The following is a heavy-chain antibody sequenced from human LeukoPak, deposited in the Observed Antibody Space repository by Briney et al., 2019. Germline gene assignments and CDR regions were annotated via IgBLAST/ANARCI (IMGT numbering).Heavy chain of an antibody. D-gene: IGHD5-18*01. CDR3: ARVGGPGYSYGMRDFYYYYYMDV. CDR2: IYTSGST. CDR1: GGSISSGSYY. Sequence: KTSETLSLTCTVSGGSISSGSYYWSWIRQPAGKGLEWIGRIYTSGSTNYNPSLKSRVTISVDTSKNQFSLTLSSVTAADTAVYYCARVGGPGYSYGMRDFYYYYYMDVWGKGTTVTVSS. V-gene: IGHV4-61*02. J-gene: IGHJ6*03.